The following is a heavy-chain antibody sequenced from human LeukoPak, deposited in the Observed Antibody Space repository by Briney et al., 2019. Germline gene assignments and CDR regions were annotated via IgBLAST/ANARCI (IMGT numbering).Heavy chain of an antibody. CDR2: ISSSSSTI. J-gene: IGHJ4*01. CDR3: ARGASRGFDY. V-gene: IGHV3-48*02. CDR1: AFTFYTYS. Sequence: GGSLRLSCAASAFTFYTYSMNWVRQPPGKGLEWLSYISSSSSTIYYADSVKGRFTISRDNAKNSLYLQMNSLRDEDTAVYYCARGASRGFDYWGHGTLVTVSS. D-gene: IGHD5-24*01.